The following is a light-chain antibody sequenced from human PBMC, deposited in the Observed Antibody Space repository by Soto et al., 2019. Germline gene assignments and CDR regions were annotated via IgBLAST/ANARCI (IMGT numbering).Light chain of an antibody. CDR2: NNN. CDR3: AAWDGSLNGVL. Sequence: QLVLTQPPSASGTPGQRVTISCSGGSSDIGSNTVNWYRQVPGTAPKLLIYNNNQRPSGVPDRFSGSRSGTSASLAISGLQSEDEADYYCAAWDGSLNGVLFGGGTKLTVL. V-gene: IGLV1-44*01. CDR1: SSDIGSNT. J-gene: IGLJ2*01.